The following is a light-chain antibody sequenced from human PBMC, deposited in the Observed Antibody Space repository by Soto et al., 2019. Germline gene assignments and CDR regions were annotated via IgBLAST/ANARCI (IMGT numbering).Light chain of an antibody. CDR3: QQYQNSPRT. J-gene: IGKJ1*01. CDR1: QSVGGSS. Sequence: ETVSTQSPGTLSLSPGERATVSCRASQSVGGSSLAWYQQRPGQAPRLLIYDTSKRATGIPDRFGGSGSGTDFTLTISRLEPEDFAVYYCQQYQNSPRTVGQGTKVEI. V-gene: IGKV3-20*01. CDR2: DTS.